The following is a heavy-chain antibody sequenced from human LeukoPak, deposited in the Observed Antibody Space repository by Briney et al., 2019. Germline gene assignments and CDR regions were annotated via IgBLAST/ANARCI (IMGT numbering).Heavy chain of an antibody. CDR1: GFGFSNFL. V-gene: IGHV3-74*01. D-gene: IGHD2/OR15-2a*01. Sequence: GGSLTLSCAASGFGFSNFLMHWVRQAPGKGLVWVSRIKPDGTTSVYADSVKGRFTISRDNLKNTLYLQMRSLRAEDTAVYFCAREADPSLYASPSPDYWGQGTPVTVSS. J-gene: IGHJ4*01. CDR2: IKPDGTTS. CDR3: AREADPSLYASPSPDY.